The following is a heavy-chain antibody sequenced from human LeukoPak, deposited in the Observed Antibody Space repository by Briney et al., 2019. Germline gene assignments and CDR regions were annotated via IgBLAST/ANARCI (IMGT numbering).Heavy chain of an antibody. J-gene: IGHJ4*02. CDR2: IWYDGNNK. Sequence: GGSLRLSCAASGFTFSSYSMNWVRQAPGKGLEWVAVIWYDGNNKYYADSVKGRFTISRDNSKNTLYLQMNSLRAEDTAVYYCAKDWGYTTMVSYYFDYWGQGTLVTVSS. CDR1: GFTFSSYS. CDR3: AKDWGYTTMVSYYFDY. D-gene: IGHD5-18*01. V-gene: IGHV3-33*06.